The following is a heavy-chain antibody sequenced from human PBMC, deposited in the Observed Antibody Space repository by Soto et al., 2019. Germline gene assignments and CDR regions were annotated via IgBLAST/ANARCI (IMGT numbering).Heavy chain of an antibody. Sequence: QLQLQESGPGLVKPSETLSLTCTVSGGSISSSSYYWGWIRQPPGKGLEWIGSIYYSGSTYYNPSLKTRFTHPEDPSKTQFSRKLTFVTAADTPVYYCPRVLRFLERRSDPWGQGTLVTVP. CDR1: GGSISSSSYY. CDR3: PRVLRFLERRSDP. CDR2: IYYSGST. V-gene: IGHV4-39*01. J-gene: IGHJ5*02. D-gene: IGHD3-3*01.